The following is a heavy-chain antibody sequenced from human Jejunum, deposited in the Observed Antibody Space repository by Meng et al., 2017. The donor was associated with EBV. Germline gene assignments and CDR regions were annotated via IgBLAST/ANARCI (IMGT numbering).Heavy chain of an antibody. CDR3: ARNYRDY. Sequence: EVPRVESGWGLVQPGGSLRLSCAASGFTFSTYWMHWVRQTPGKGLEWVSRINNDGSTTQYADSVRGRFTISRDNAKSTLYLQMNSLTAEDTAVYYCARNYRDYWGQGTLVTVSS. V-gene: IGHV3-74*03. D-gene: IGHD4-11*01. J-gene: IGHJ4*02. CDR2: INNDGSTT. CDR1: GFTFSTYW.